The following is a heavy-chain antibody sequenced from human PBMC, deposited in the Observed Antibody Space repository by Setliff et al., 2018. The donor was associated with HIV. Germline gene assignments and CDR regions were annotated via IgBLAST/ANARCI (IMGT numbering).Heavy chain of an antibody. V-gene: IGHV3-21*05. CDR1: GFTFHSYE. Sequence: GSLRLSCAASGFTFHSYEMNWVRQAPGKGLEWVAYISSGSTYKNFAGSVGGRFTISRDDAKNTLFLPMNRLRVEDTAVYYCARETALRIAVASKGYYYYGMDVWGQGTTVTVSS. D-gene: IGHD6-19*01. CDR3: ARETALRIAVASKGYYYYGMDV. J-gene: IGHJ6*02. CDR2: ISSGSTYK.